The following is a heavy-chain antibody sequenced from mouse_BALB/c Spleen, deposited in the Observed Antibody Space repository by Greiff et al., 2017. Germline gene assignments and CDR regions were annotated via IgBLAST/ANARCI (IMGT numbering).Heavy chain of an antibody. D-gene: IGHD2-1*01. J-gene: IGHJ3*01. V-gene: IGHV5-17*02. CDR1: GFAFSSFG. CDR3: ARSGGNYVRFAY. Sequence: EVMLVESGGGLVQPGGSLKLSCAASGFAFSSFGMHWVRQAPEKGLEWVAYISSGSSTIYYADTVKGRFTISRDNPKNTLFLQMTSLRSEDTAMYYCARSGGNYVRFAYWGQGTLVTVSA. CDR2: ISSGSSTI.